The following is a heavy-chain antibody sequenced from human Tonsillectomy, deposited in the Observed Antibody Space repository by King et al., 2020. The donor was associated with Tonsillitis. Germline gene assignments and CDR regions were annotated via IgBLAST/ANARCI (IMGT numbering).Heavy chain of an antibody. CDR3: ARVGHMNAFDI. D-gene: IGHD2-21*01. CDR1: GSSISSGYY. V-gene: IGHV4-38-2*02. Sequence: QLQESGPGLVKPSETLSLTCTVSGSSISSGYYWGWIRQPPGKGLEWIGSIFHSGSTYYNPSLKSRVTISVDTSKNHFSLKLSSVTAADTAVYYCARVGHMNAFDIWGQGTMVTVSS. CDR2: IFHSGST. J-gene: IGHJ3*02.